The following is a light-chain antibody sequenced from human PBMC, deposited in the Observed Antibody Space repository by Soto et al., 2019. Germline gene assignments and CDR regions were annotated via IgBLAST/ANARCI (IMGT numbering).Light chain of an antibody. J-gene: IGLJ2*01. CDR1: SGSIGSNY. Sequence: NFMLTQPHSVSESPGTTVTISCTRSSGSIGSNYVQWYQQRPGSAPTTVIYEDKQRPSGVPDRFSGSTDGSSNSASLTISGLQTEDEADYYCQSYDSSSVVFGGGTKLTVL. CDR3: QSYDSSSVV. CDR2: EDK. V-gene: IGLV6-57*04.